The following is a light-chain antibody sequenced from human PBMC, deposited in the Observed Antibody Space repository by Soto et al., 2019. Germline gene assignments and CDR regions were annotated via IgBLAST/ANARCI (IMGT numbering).Light chain of an antibody. V-gene: IGLV1-44*01. CDR1: SSNIGQNT. Sequence: QSVLTQPPSASGTPGQRVTISCSGSSSNIGQNTVNWYQQFPGTAPKVLIYSNNQRPSGVPDRFSGSKSGTSASLAISGLQSEDEADYYCASWDYSLNAYVFGIGTKVTVL. CDR2: SNN. J-gene: IGLJ1*01. CDR3: ASWDYSLNAYV.